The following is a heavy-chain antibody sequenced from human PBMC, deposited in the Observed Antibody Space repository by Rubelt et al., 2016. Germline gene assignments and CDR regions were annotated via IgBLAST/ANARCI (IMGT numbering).Heavy chain of an antibody. D-gene: IGHD6-6*01. J-gene: IGHJ4*02. CDR1: GGSISSSSYY. Sequence: QLQLQESGPGLVKPSETLSLTCTVSGGSISSSSYYWGWIRQPPGKGLEWIGSIYYSGSTYYNPSLQSHVAISVEPSKSQFSLKLSSVTAADAAVYYCARHLKGAAPGFDYWGQGTLVTVSS. V-gene: IGHV4-39*01. CDR2: IYYSGST. CDR3: ARHLKGAAPGFDY.